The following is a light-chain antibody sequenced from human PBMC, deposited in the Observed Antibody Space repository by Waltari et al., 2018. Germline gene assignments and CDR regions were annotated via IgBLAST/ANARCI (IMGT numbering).Light chain of an antibody. Sequence: QLVLTQSPSASASLGASVKLTCTLSSGHSSNIIAWHQQQPEKGPRYLMKVNSDGSHSKGDEIPDRFSGSSSGDGRYLTISSLQSEDEADYYCQTGGHGTWVFGGGTKLTVL. J-gene: IGLJ3*02. CDR3: QTGGHGTWV. CDR1: SGHSSNI. V-gene: IGLV4-69*01. CDR2: VNSDGSH.